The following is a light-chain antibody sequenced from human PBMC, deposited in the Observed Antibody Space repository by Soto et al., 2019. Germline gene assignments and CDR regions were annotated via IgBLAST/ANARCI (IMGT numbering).Light chain of an antibody. CDR2: EVS. CDR1: SSDVGGYNS. CDR3: SSYAGSNNYV. V-gene: IGLV2-8*01. J-gene: IGLJ1*01. Sequence: QSALTQPPSASGSPGQSVTISCTGTSSDVGGYNSVSWYQHHPGKAPKFMIYEVSKRPSGVPDRFSGSKSANTASLTVSGLLAEDEADYYCSSYAGSNNYVFGTGTKLTVL.